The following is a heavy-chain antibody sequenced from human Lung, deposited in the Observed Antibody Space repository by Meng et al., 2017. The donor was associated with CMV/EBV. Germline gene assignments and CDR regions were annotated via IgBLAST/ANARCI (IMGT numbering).Heavy chain of an antibody. V-gene: IGHV4-59*01. Sequence: SETXSLTCTVSGGSITTYSWSWIRQPPGKRLEWIGYILYSGSTNYNPSLSSRVTISVDPSKNQFSLKLSSVTAADPAVYHCARTLGSAFGMGWLDPWGQGTLVTVSS. D-gene: IGHD3-3*02. J-gene: IGHJ5*02. CDR2: ILYSGST. CDR1: GGSITTYS. CDR3: ARTLGSAFGMGWLDP.